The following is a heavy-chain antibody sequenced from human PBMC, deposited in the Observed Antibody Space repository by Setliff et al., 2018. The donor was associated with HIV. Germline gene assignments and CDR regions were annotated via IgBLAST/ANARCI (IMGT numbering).Heavy chain of an antibody. J-gene: IGHJ3*01. V-gene: IGHV4-4*02. CDR1: GGSISSGNW. Sequence: PSETLSLTCAVSGGSISSGNWLNWVRQPPGKGLEWIGEIYHSGSANYNPSLKSRVTISVDKSKNQFSLKLSSVTAADTAVYYCARGDNFWSGYNFWGQGTMVTVSS. CDR3: ARGDNFWSGYNF. D-gene: IGHD3-3*01. CDR2: IYHSGSA.